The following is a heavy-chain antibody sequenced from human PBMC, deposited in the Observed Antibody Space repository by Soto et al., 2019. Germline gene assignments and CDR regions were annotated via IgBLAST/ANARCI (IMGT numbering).Heavy chain of an antibody. CDR3: PGSSPWRGSCYDS. Sequence: PSETLSLTCTVSGGSISSYYWSWIRQPPGKGLEWIGYIYYSGSTNYNPSLKSRVTISVDTSKNQFSLKLSSVTAADTAVYYCPGSSPWRGSCYDSWAQGTLVPVSS. V-gene: IGHV4-59*01. CDR1: GGSISSYY. D-gene: IGHD2-15*01. J-gene: IGHJ4*02. CDR2: IYYSGST.